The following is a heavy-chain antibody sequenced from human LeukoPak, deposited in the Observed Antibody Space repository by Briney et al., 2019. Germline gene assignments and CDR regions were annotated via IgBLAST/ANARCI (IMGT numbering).Heavy chain of an antibody. D-gene: IGHD4-23*01. CDR3: ARTTVVTSNFDF. CDR1: VGSFSGYY. Sequence: SETLSLTCAVYVGSFSGYYWTWIRQPPGKGLEWIGEINHSGSTNYNPSLMSRVTISVDTSKNQFSLRLSSVTAADTAMYYCARTTVVTSNFDFWGQGTLVTVSS. J-gene: IGHJ4*02. V-gene: IGHV4-34*01. CDR2: INHSGST.